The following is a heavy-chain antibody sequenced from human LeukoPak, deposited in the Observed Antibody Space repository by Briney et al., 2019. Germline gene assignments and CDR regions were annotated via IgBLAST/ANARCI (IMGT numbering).Heavy chain of an antibody. Sequence: GGSLRLSCAASGFTFSSYGMHWVRQAPGKGLEWVAFIRYDGSNKYYADSVKGRFTISRDNSKNTLYLQMNSLRAEDTAVYYCAKAQYYYDSSGIFDYWGQGTLVTVSS. CDR3: AKAQYYYDSSGIFDY. V-gene: IGHV3-30*02. CDR2: IRYDGSNK. D-gene: IGHD3-22*01. J-gene: IGHJ4*02. CDR1: GFTFSSYG.